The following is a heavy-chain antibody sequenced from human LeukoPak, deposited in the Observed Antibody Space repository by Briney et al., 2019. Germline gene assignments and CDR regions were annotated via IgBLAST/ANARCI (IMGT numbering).Heavy chain of an antibody. CDR2: ISGDGSNT. CDR3: ASAVADTRNAFDI. D-gene: IGHD6-19*01. CDR1: GFPFRSYW. J-gene: IGHJ3*02. Sequence: PGGSLTLSCAASGFPFRSYWKHCVRQPHGKGRVCVSRISGDGSNTNYADSVKGRFTISRDNAKNTLYLQMDSLRAEDTAVYYCASAVADTRNAFDIWGRGTTVTVSS. V-gene: IGHV3-74*01.